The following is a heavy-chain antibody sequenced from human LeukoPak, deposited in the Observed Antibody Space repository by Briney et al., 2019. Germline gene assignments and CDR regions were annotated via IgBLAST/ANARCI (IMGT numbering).Heavy chain of an antibody. V-gene: IGHV4-61*02. J-gene: IGHJ4*02. D-gene: IGHD1-26*01. CDR3: ARGLWELPDY. Sequence: SQTLSLTCTVSGGSIGSGSYYWSWIRQPAGKGLEWIGRIYTSGSTNYNPSLKSRVTISVDTSKNQFSLKLSSVTAADTAVYYCARGLWELPDYWGQGTLVTVSS. CDR1: GGSIGSGSYY. CDR2: IYTSGST.